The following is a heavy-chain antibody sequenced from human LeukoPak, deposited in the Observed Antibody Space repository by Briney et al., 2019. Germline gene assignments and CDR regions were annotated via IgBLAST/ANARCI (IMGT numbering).Heavy chain of an antibody. D-gene: IGHD3-22*01. CDR1: GGSFSSYY. Sequence: PSETLSLTCTVSGGSFSSYYWSWIRQPPGKGLVWIGYIYYSGSTNYNPSLKSRVTMSIDTSKNQFSLKVTSVTAADTAVYYCARVDYDSGGYFDYWGQGTPVTVSS. V-gene: IGHV4-59*01. CDR3: ARVDYDSGGYFDY. J-gene: IGHJ4*02. CDR2: IYYSGST.